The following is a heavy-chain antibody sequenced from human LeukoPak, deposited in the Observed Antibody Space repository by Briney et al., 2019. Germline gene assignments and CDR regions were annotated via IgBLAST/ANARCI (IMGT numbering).Heavy chain of an antibody. Sequence: PGGSLRLSCAASGFTFSSYWMSWVRQAPGKGLEWVTNIKRDGSEIYYVDSVKGRFTVSRDNAKNSLYLQMNSLRVEDTAVYYCARGSNSYPYCYDYWGQGILVTVSS. CDR3: ARGSNSYPYCYDY. CDR2: IKRDGSEI. J-gene: IGHJ4*02. D-gene: IGHD2-15*01. V-gene: IGHV3-7*04. CDR1: GFTFSSYW.